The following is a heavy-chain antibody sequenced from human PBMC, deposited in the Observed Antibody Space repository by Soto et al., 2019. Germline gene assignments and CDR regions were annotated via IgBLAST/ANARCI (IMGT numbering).Heavy chain of an antibody. CDR3: ARREIQGPIDH. V-gene: IGHV4-28*01. CDR1: GYSISISNW. Sequence: PSETLSLTCAVSGYSISISNWWGWIRQPPGKGLEWIGYIYYSGTTYYNPSLKSRVTMSVDTSKNQFSLKLTSVTAVDTAVYYCARREIQGPIDHWGQGTLVTVSS. J-gene: IGHJ4*02. D-gene: IGHD1-26*01. CDR2: IYYSGTT.